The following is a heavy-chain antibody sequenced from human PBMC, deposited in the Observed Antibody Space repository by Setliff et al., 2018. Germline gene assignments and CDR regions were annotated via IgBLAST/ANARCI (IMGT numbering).Heavy chain of an antibody. CDR1: GGSISSSNW. J-gene: IGHJ4*02. CDR3: RLLLGYCCSTSCLYYFDY. CDR2: IFHSGST. D-gene: IGHD2-2*01. Sequence: PSETLSLTCAVSGGSISSSNWWSWVRQPPGKGLEWIWEIFHSGSTNYNPSLKSRVTISVDKSKNQFSLKLSSVTAADTAVYYCRLLLGYCCSTSCLYYFDYWGQGTLVTVSS. V-gene: IGHV4-4*02.